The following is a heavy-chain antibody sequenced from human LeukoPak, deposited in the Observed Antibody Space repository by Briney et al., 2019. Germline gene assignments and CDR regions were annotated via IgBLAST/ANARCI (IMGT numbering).Heavy chain of an antibody. V-gene: IGHV3-11*01. Sequence: GGSLRLSCAASGFTFSDYHMSWIRQAPGKGLEWISYISSSGSGSILYHADSVKGRFTVSRDNAKNSLYLQMNSLRADDTAVYYCAREASCGGDCYYDYWGQGTLVTVSS. CDR3: AREASCGGDCYYDY. CDR1: GFTFSDYH. CDR2: ISSSGSGSIL. J-gene: IGHJ4*02. D-gene: IGHD2-21*02.